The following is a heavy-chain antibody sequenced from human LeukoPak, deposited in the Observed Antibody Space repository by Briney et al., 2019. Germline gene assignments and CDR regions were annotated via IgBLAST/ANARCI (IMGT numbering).Heavy chain of an antibody. Sequence: GGSLRLSCAASGFTFSSYWMHWVRQAPGGGLVWVARINSDGSTTTYTDSVKGRFTISRDNAKNTLYLQMNSLRVDDTAVYYCVRDPEQWELTTDYWGQGTLVTVSS. J-gene: IGHJ4*02. CDR1: GFTFSSYW. CDR3: VRDPEQWELTTDY. D-gene: IGHD1-26*01. CDR2: INSDGSTT. V-gene: IGHV3-74*01.